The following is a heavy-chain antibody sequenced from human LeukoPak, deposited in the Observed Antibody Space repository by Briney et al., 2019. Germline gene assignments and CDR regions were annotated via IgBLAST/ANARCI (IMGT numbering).Heavy chain of an antibody. CDR2: IYHSGSS. V-gene: IGHV4-31*03. CDR3: ARETAPHYMDV. CDR1: GGPIRGGYFY. D-gene: IGHD2-15*01. J-gene: IGHJ6*03. Sequence: SETLSLTCTVSGGPIRGGYFYWTWIRQHPGKGLEWIGYIYHSGSSFYNPSLKSRVAISVDTSKNQISLNLRSVTAADTAVYYCARETAPHYMDVWGKGTAVIVSS.